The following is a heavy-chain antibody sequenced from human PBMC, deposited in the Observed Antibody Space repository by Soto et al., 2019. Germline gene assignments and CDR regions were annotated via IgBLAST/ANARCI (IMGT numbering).Heavy chain of an antibody. J-gene: IGHJ5*02. D-gene: IGHD3-22*01. V-gene: IGHV3-66*01. CDR2: IYSGGST. CDR3: ARMGDSSGYSGWFDP. Sequence: PGGSLRLSCAASGFTVSSNYMSWVRQAPGKGLEWVSVIYSGGSTYYADSVKGRFTISRDNSKSTLYLQMNRLRAEDTAVYYCARMGDSSGYSGWFDPWGQGTLVTVSS. CDR1: GFTVSSNY.